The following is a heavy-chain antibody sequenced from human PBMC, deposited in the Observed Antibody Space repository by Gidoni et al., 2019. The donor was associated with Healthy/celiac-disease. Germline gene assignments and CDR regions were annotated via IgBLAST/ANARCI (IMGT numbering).Heavy chain of an antibody. D-gene: IGHD1-26*01. CDR1: GGSISSSSYY. CDR3: ARQGGKIYYYYYGMDV. CDR2: IEYSGST. Sequence: QLQLQESGPGLVKPSETLSLTCTVSGGSISSSSYYWGWSRQPPGKGLEWIGSIEYSGSTYYNPSLKSRVTISVDTSKNQFALKLSSVTAADTAVYYCARQGGKIYYYYYGMDVWGQGTTVTVSS. J-gene: IGHJ6*02. V-gene: IGHV4-39*01.